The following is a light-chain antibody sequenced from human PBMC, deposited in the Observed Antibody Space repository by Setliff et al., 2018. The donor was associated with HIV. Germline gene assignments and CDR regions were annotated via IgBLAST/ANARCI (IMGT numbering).Light chain of an antibody. J-gene: IGLJ1*01. CDR2: NVS. Sequence: QSALPQPASVSGSPGQTITISCTGTSSDIGGYNYVSWYQQHPGEAPKLIIYNVSNRPSGVSSRFSGSKFGNTASLSISELRSEDETDYYCTSYTGGNTRVFGTGTKVTVL. CDR3: TSYTGGNTRV. CDR1: SSDIGGYNY. V-gene: IGLV2-14*03.